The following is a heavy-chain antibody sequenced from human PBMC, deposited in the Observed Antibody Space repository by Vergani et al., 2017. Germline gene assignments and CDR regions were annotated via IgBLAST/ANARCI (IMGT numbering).Heavy chain of an antibody. CDR1: GGSISSYY. J-gene: IGHJ4*02. D-gene: IGHD6-6*01. V-gene: IGHV4-4*07. CDR2: IYTSGST. Sequence: QVQLQESGPGLVKPSETLSLTCTVSGGSISSYYWSWIRQPAGKGLEWIGRIYTSGSTNYNPSPKSRVTISVDTSKNQFSLKLSSVTAADTAVYYCARDRYSWKIAAPTPFDYWGQGTLVTVSS. CDR3: ARDRYSWKIAAPTPFDY.